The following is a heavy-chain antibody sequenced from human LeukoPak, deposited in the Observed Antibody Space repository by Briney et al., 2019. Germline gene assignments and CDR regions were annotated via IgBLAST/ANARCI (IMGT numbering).Heavy chain of an antibody. CDR3: ARTLGGNYVEMATGVDL. CDR2: ISAYKGNT. V-gene: IGHV1-18*01. CDR1: GYAFNVHG. Sequence: GASVKVSCKASGYAFNVHGITWVRQAPGQGLEWMGWISAYKGNTNYAAKFQGRVTMTKDTSTSKAYMELTSLRSDDTAVYYCARTLGGNYVEMATGVDLWGRGTLVIVSS. J-gene: IGHJ2*01. D-gene: IGHD5-24*01.